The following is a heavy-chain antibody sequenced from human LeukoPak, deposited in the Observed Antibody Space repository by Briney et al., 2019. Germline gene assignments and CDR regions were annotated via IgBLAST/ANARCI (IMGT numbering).Heavy chain of an antibody. Sequence: GGSLRLSCAASGLTFSSYEMNWVRQAPGKGLEWVSSISSSSSYIYYTNSVKGRFTISRDNAKNSLYLQMNSLRAEDTAVYYCAKDYAVGSIDYWGQGTLVTVSS. CDR1: GLTFSSYE. D-gene: IGHD3-16*01. CDR2: ISSSSSYI. J-gene: IGHJ4*02. V-gene: IGHV3-21*01. CDR3: AKDYAVGSIDY.